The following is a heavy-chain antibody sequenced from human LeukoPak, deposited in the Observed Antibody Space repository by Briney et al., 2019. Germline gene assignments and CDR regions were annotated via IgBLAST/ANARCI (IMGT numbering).Heavy chain of an antibody. CDR3: AKGYCSTTRCYLNPFDY. Sequence: GGSLRLSCAASGFTFSSYAMSWVRQAPGKGLEWVSGISGSGGSTYYADSVKGRFTISRDNSKNTLHLQMNSLRAADTAVFYCAKGYCSTTRCYLNPFDYWGQGTLVAVSS. J-gene: IGHJ4*02. V-gene: IGHV3-23*01. CDR1: GFTFSSYA. CDR2: ISGSGGST. D-gene: IGHD2-2*01.